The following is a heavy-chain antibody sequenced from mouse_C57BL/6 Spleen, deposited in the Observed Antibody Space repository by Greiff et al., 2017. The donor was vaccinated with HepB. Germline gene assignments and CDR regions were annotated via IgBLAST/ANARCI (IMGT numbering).Heavy chain of an antibody. D-gene: IGHD1-1*01. CDR3: ARGVRSSYWYFDV. CDR1: GYTFTNYW. Sequence: QVQLKESGAELVRPGTSVKMSCKASGYTFTNYWIGWAKQRPGHGLEWIGDIYPGGGYTNYNEKFKGKATLTADKSSSTAYMQFSSLTSEDSAIYYCARGVRSSYWYFDVWGTGTTVTVSS. CDR2: IYPGGGYT. J-gene: IGHJ1*03. V-gene: IGHV1-63*01.